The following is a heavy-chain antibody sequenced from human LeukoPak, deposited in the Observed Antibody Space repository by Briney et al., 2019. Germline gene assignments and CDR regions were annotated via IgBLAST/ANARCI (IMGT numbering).Heavy chain of an antibody. CDR3: AKAHGTMVRGVIIDY. Sequence: GGSLRLSCAASGFTFSYSGMHWVHQAPGKGLEWVAIVSFDGDYTYYADSVKGRFTISRDNSKDTLYLHMSSLRAEDTALYYCAKAHGTMVRGVIIDYWGQGALVTVSS. CDR2: VSFDGDYT. V-gene: IGHV3-30*18. CDR1: GFTFSYSG. J-gene: IGHJ4*02. D-gene: IGHD3-10*01.